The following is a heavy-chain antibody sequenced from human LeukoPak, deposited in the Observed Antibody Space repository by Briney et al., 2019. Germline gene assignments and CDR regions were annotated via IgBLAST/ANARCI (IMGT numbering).Heavy chain of an antibody. CDR2: ISSTSSYI. J-gene: IGHJ5*02. D-gene: IGHD5-18*01. CDR3: ARGQLWQTGWFDP. Sequence: GGSLRLSCAASGFTFSDYSMHWVRQAPGEGLEWVSTISSTSSYIYSADSLKGRFTISRDDAKNSLYLQMSTLRAEDTAVYYCARGQLWQTGWFDPWGQGTLVTVSS. CDR1: GFTFSDYS. V-gene: IGHV3-21*01.